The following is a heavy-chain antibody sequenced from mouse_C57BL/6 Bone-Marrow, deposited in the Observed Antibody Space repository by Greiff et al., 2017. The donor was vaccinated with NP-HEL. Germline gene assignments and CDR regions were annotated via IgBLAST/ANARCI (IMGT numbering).Heavy chain of an antibody. CDR2: IDPETGGT. J-gene: IGHJ2*01. CDR1: GYTFTDYE. V-gene: IGHV1-15*01. CDR3: TRTHYYSSSLYYFDY. Sequence: QVQLQQSGAELVRPGASVTLSCKASGYTFTDYEMHWVKQTPVHGLEWIGAIDPETGGTAYNQKFKGKAILTADKSSSTAYMELRSLTSEDSAVYYCTRTHYYSSSLYYFDYGGQGTTLTVSS. D-gene: IGHD1-1*01.